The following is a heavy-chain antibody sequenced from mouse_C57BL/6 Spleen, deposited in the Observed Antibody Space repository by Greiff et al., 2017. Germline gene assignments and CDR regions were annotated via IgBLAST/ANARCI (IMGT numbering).Heavy chain of an antibody. CDR2: IYPGSGNT. J-gene: IGHJ4*01. D-gene: IGHD2-2*01. CDR1: GYTFTDYY. CDR3: AREGSTMVRAYAMDY. Sequence: QVQLQQSGAELVRPGASVKLSCKASGYTFTDYYINWVKQRPGQGLEWIARIYPGSGNTYYNEKFKGKATLTAEKSSSTAYMQLSSLTSEDSAVYFCAREGSTMVRAYAMDYWGQGTSVTVSS. V-gene: IGHV1-76*01.